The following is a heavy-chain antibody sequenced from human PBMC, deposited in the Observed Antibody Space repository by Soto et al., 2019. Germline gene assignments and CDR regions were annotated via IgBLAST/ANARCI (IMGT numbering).Heavy chain of an antibody. CDR1: GYTFTGYY. D-gene: IGHD1-1*01. J-gene: IGHJ3*02. V-gene: IGHV1-2*04. Sequence: ASVKVSCKASGYTFTGYYMHWVRQAPGQGLEWMGWINPNSGGTNYAQKFRGWVTMTRDTSISTAYMELSRLRSDDTAVYYCARLGGTTGTYAFDIWGQGTMVTVSS. CDR3: ARLGGTTGTYAFDI. CDR2: INPNSGGT.